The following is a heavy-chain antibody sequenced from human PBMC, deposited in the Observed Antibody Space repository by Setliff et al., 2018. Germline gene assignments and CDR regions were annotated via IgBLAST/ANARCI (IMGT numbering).Heavy chain of an antibody. Sequence: PSETLSLTCTVSGDSISSGDYFWSWIRQPPGKGLEWIAYIYHSGSAYYNQSLKSRVTMSVDTSKNQFSLHLTSVTAADTAVYYCAREVGTSTSSDAFDVWGQGMMVTVSS. D-gene: IGHD1-26*01. CDR2: IYHSGSA. CDR1: GDSISSGDYF. V-gene: IGHV4-30-4*08. J-gene: IGHJ3*01. CDR3: AREVGTSTSSDAFDV.